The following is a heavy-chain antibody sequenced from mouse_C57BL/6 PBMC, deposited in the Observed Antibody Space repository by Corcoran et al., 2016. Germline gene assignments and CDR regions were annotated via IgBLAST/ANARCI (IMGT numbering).Heavy chain of an antibody. CDR2: INPNNGGT. CDR3: ARSDPYYYGSSYGYFDV. D-gene: IGHD1-1*01. V-gene: IGHV1-26*01. Sequence: EVQLQQSGPELVKPGASVKISCKASGYTFTDYYMNWVKQSHGKSLEWIGDINPNNGGTSYNQKFKGKATLTVDKSSSTAYMELRSLTSEDSAVYYCARSDPYYYGSSYGYFDVWGTGTTVTVSS. J-gene: IGHJ1*03. CDR1: GYTFTDYY.